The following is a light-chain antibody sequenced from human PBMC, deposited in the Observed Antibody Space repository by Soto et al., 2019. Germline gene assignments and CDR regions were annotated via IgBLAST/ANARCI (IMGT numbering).Light chain of an antibody. CDR1: SSDIGAYDL. CDR2: GGN. Sequence: QSVLTQPASVSGSPGQSITISCTGTSSDIGAYDLVSWYQQHPGKAPKFLIYGGNKRPSGVSNRFSGSKSGNTASLTIFGLQAEDEADYHCCSYAGGATSVCGGGTKVTVL. CDR3: CSYAGGATSV. J-gene: IGLJ2*01. V-gene: IGLV2-23*01.